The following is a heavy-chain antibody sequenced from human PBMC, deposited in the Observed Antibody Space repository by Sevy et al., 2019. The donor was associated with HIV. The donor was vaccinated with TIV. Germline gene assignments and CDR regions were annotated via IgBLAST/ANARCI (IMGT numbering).Heavy chain of an antibody. J-gene: IGHJ4*02. CDR3: ARDRSGSYSTPFDY. CDR2: ISSSSSYI. Sequence: GSLRLSCAASGFTFSSYSMNWVRQAPGKGLEWVSSISSSSSYIYYADSVKGRFTISRDNAKNSLYLQMNSLRAEDTAVYYCARDRSGSYSTPFDYWGQGTLVTVSS. CDR1: GFTFSSYS. D-gene: IGHD1-26*01. V-gene: IGHV3-21*01.